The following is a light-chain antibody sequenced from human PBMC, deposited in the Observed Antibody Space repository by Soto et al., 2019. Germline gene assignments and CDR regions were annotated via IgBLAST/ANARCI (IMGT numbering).Light chain of an antibody. Sequence: EIVLTQSPGTVSLSPGERVTLSCRASQSVTSNSLAWYQQKPGQAPRLLMSGASRRATGIPDRFSGSGSGTDFTLAISRLEPEDFAVYYCQQYRHWPLTFGGGTKVEIK. CDR3: QQYRHWPLT. CDR1: QSVTSNS. V-gene: IGKV3-20*01. CDR2: GAS. J-gene: IGKJ4*01.